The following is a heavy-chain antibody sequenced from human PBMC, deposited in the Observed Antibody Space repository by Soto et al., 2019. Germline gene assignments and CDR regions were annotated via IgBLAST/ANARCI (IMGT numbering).Heavy chain of an antibody. V-gene: IGHV3-33*01. CDR3: ARDGETGTTRNYYYVMDV. J-gene: IGHJ6*02. CDR1: GFTFSSYG. Sequence: QVQLVESGGGVVQPGRSLRLSCAASGFTFSSYGMHWVRQAPGKGLEWVAVIWYDGSNKYYADSVKGRFTISRDNSKNTLYLQMNSLRAEDTAVYYCARDGETGTTRNYYYVMDVWGQGTTVTVSS. CDR2: IWYDGSNK. D-gene: IGHD1-1*01.